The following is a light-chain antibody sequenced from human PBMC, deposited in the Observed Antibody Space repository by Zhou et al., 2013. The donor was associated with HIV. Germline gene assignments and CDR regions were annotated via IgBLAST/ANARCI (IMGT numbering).Light chain of an antibody. CDR2: AAS. CDR3: LQHNIFPFT. Sequence: DIQMTQSPSSLSASIGDRVTITCRASLDIRNDLGWCQQKAGKAPKRLIYAASSLQTGVPSRFSAGGSGTEFNLTISSLQTEDVATYYCLQHNIFPFTFGLGPRWISN. V-gene: IGKV1-17*01. J-gene: IGKJ3*01. CDR1: LDIRND.